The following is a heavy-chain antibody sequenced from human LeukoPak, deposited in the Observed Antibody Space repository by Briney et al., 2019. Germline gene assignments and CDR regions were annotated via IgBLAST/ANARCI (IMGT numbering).Heavy chain of an antibody. J-gene: IGHJ4*02. CDR1: GFIFSSYW. Sequence: GGSLRLSCAASGFIFSSYWMSWVRQAPGKGLERVANINQDGSEKYYVDSVKGRFTISRDNAKNSLYLQMNSLRAEDTALYYCARGGRLTSVYNYWGQGTLVTVS. CDR3: ARGGRLTSVYNY. CDR2: INQDGSEK. D-gene: IGHD2-21*02. V-gene: IGHV3-7*04.